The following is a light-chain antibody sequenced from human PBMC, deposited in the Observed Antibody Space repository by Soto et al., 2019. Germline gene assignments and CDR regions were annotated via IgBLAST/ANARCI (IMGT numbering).Light chain of an antibody. CDR1: QGIANY. CDR3: QRYISAPFT. V-gene: IGKV1-27*01. Sequence: DMQMTQSPSSLSASVGDRVTITCRATQGIANYLAWYQQKPGKVPKLLIYGASTLQSGVPSRFSGSGSGTDFTLTISSLQPEDVATYYCQRYISAPFTFGPGTNVDIK. J-gene: IGKJ3*01. CDR2: GAS.